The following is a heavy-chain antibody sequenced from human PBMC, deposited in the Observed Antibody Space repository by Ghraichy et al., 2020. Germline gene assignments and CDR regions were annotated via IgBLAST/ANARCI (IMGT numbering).Heavy chain of an antibody. J-gene: IGHJ6*02. D-gene: IGHD6-13*01. CDR2: ISSSSSYI. Sequence: GSLRLSCAASGFTFSSYSMNWVRQAPGKGLEWVSSISSSSSYIYYADSVKGRFTISRDNAKNSLYLQMNSLRAEDTAVYYCAREYSSSWYAGGYYYGMDVWGQGTTVTVSS. CDR1: GFTFSSYS. CDR3: AREYSSSWYAGGYYYGMDV. V-gene: IGHV3-21*01.